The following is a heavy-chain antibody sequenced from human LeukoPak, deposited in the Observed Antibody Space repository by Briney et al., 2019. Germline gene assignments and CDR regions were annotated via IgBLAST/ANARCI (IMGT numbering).Heavy chain of an antibody. CDR3: AKGPLKYYYDSSGNKGPFDY. Sequence: GGSLRLSCAASGFTFSSYAMSWVRQAPGKGLEWVSAISGSGGSTYYADSVKGRFTISRDNSMNTLYLQMNSLRAEDTAVYYCAKGPLKYYYDSSGNKGPFDYWGQGTLVTVSS. V-gene: IGHV3-23*01. CDR2: ISGSGGST. D-gene: IGHD3-22*01. CDR1: GFTFSSYA. J-gene: IGHJ4*02.